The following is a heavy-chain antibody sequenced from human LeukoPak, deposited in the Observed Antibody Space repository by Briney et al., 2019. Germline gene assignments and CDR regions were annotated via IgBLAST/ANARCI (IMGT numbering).Heavy chain of an antibody. CDR3: AKGGKWDVTPFDY. CDR1: GYTFTSHG. Sequence: SCKASGYTFTSHGINWVRQAPGKGLEWVSTISGGGGSTYYADSVKGRFTISRDNSKNTLYLQVNSLRAEDTAVYYCAKGGKWDVTPFDYWGQGTLVTVSS. CDR2: ISGGGGST. V-gene: IGHV3-23*01. D-gene: IGHD1-26*01. J-gene: IGHJ4*02.